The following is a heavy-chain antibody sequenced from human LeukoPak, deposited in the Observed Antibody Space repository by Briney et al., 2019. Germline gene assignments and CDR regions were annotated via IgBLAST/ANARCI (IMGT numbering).Heavy chain of an antibody. Sequence: SQTLSLTCAISGDSVSSNSAAWNWITQSPSRGLEWLGRTYYRSKWYNDYAVSVKSRITINPDTSKNQFSLQRNSVTPEDTAVYYCARELPGYSYGYAVLEDWGQGTLVTVSS. D-gene: IGHD5-18*01. CDR1: GDSVSSNSAA. J-gene: IGHJ4*02. CDR2: TYYRSKWYN. V-gene: IGHV6-1*01. CDR3: ARELPGYSYGYAVLED.